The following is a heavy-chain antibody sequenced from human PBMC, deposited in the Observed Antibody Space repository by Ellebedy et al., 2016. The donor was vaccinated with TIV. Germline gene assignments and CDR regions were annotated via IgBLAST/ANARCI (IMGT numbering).Heavy chain of an antibody. CDR1: GFTVNSYF. CDR3: ARDPGGGGNYGENWFDT. CDR2: IYKDGGT. V-gene: IGHV3-66*01. Sequence: GESLKISCAASGFTVNSYFMTWVRQAPGKGLEWVSVIYKDGGTNYTDSVLGSFTISRDNSENTLYLQMDSLSVEDTAVYYCARDPGGGGNYGENWFDTWGQGTLVTVSS. J-gene: IGHJ5*02. D-gene: IGHD3-22*01.